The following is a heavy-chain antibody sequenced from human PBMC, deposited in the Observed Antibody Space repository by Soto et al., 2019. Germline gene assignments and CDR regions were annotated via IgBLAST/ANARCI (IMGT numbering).Heavy chain of an antibody. CDR2: IYYSGST. V-gene: IGHV4-59*01. CDR3: ARGGGYCSGGSCYPTLGYYYGRDV. D-gene: IGHD2-15*01. Sequence: PSETLSLTCTVSGGSISSYYWSWIRQPPGKGLEWIGYIYYSGSTNYNPSLKSRGTISVDTSKNQFSLKLSSVTAADTAVYYCARGGGYCSGGSCYPTLGYYYGRDVWGQGTTVTVSS. CDR1: GGSISSYY. J-gene: IGHJ6*02.